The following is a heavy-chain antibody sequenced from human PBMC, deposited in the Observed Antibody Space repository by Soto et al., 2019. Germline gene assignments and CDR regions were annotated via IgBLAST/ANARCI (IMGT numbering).Heavy chain of an antibody. CDR2: INHSGST. J-gene: IGHJ4*02. CDR3: ARERWYYFDY. V-gene: IGHV4-34*01. CDR1: GGSFSGYY. Sequence: SETLSLTCAVYGGSFSGYYWSWIRQPPGKGLEWIGEINHSGSTNYNPSLKSRVTISVDTSKNQFSLKLSSVTAADTAVYYCARERWYYFDYWGQGTLVTVSS.